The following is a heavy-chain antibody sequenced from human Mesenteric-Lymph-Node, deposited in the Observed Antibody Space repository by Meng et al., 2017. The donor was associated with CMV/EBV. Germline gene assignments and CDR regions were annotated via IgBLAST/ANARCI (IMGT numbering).Heavy chain of an antibody. CDR2: IKYDGSEE. Sequence: GESLKISCAASGFTFSSYWMTWVRQAPGKGLEWVANIKYDGSEEHYVDSVKGRFTISRDNAENSLYLQMSSLSPEDTAVYYCAREAQYNDFWSGYTYSFDYWGQGTLVTVSS. CDR3: AREAQYNDFWSGYTYSFDY. V-gene: IGHV3-7*01. J-gene: IGHJ4*02. CDR1: GFTFSSYW. D-gene: IGHD3-3*01.